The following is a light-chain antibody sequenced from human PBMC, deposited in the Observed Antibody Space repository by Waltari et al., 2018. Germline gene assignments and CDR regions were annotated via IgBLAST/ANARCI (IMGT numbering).Light chain of an antibody. CDR2: GGS. Sequence: NVLTQSPGTLSLSPGERATLSCRASQSVTNNYLAWYQQQPGQAPRLLIYGGSSRATGIPGRFSGSGSGTDFTLTIGRLEPEDSAVYFCHLYGSARTFGGGTRVEIK. J-gene: IGKJ4*01. CDR1: QSVTNNY. CDR3: HLYGSART. V-gene: IGKV3-20*01.